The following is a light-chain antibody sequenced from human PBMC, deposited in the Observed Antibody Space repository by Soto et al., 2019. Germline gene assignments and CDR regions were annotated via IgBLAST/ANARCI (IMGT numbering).Light chain of an antibody. V-gene: IGKV1-16*02. J-gene: IGKJ1*01. CDR2: ATY. CDR1: QGINNY. Sequence: DIQMTQSPSSLSASVGDRVTITCRASQGINNYLAWLQQKPGRAPKSLIYATYSLQSGVPSKFSGSGSGTDFILTISNLQPEDFATYYCQQYESFPRTFGQGTKVEIK. CDR3: QQYESFPRT.